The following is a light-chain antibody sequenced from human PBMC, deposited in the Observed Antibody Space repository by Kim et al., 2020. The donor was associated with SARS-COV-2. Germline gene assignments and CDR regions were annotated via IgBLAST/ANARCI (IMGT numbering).Light chain of an antibody. CDR2: YDS. CDR1: NIGSKS. J-gene: IGLJ2*01. CDR3: QVWDSRVV. V-gene: IGLV3-21*04. Sequence: SYELTQPPSVSVAPGKTARITCGGNNIGSKSVHWYQQKPGQAPVLVIYYDSDRPSGIPERFSGSNSGNTATLTISRVEAGDEADHYCQVWDSRVVFGGGT.